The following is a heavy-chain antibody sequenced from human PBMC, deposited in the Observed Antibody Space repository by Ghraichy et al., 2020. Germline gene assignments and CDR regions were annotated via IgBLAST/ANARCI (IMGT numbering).Heavy chain of an antibody. V-gene: IGHV3-23*01. CDR3: AKGGLNNPYYYYYMDV. Sequence: GSLRLSCAASGFTFTSSAMSWVRQAPGKGLEWVSTISNGGSGTQYADSVKGRFTIFRDNSKNTLYLQMKSLRAEDTAVYYCAKGGLNNPYYYYYMDVWGNGTTVTVSS. CDR1: GFTFTSSA. CDR2: ISNGGSGT. D-gene: IGHD3-10*01. J-gene: IGHJ6*03.